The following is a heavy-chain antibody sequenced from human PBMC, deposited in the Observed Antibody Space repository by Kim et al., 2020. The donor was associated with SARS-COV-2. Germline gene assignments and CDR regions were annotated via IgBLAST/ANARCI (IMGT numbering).Heavy chain of an antibody. J-gene: IGHJ4*02. CDR1: GGSITSSNYY. CDR2: LFYSGMT. D-gene: IGHD3-10*01. CDR3: ARTRNYFGSGNYYSFEY. Sequence: SETLSLICSVSGGSITSSNYYWGWIRQPPGKGLEWVGNLFYSGMTDYNPSLESRLSISIDTSKNEFSLKLTSVTAADTAVYYCARTRNYFGSGNYYSFEYWGQGSLVTVSS. V-gene: IGHV4-39*07.